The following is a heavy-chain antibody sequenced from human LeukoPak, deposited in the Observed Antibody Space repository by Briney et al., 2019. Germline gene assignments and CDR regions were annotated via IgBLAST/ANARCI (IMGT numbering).Heavy chain of an antibody. CDR2: IYYSGST. CDR1: GGSLSNYY. D-gene: IGHD3-10*01. CDR3: ARAGGNRFDP. J-gene: IGHJ5*02. Sequence: SETLSLTCTVSGGSLSNYYWSWIRQYPGQGLEWIGYIYYSGSTTYNPSLKGRVTISVDTSKNQFSLKLTSVTAADTAVYYCARAGGNRFDPWGQGILVTVSS. V-gene: IGHV4-59*01.